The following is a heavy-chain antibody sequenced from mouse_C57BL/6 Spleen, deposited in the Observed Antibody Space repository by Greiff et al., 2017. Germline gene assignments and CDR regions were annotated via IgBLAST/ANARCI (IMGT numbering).Heavy chain of an antibody. CDR3: ARGQLRLRWFAY. CDR2: INPSTGGT. CDR1: GYSFTGYY. V-gene: IGHV1-42*01. D-gene: IGHD3-2*02. Sequence: EVQLQQSGPELVKPGASVKISCKASGYSFTGYYMNWVKQSPEKSLEWIGEINPSTGGTTYNQKFKAKATLTVDKSSSTAYMQLKSLTSEDSAVYYCARGQLRLRWFAYWGQGTLVTVSA. J-gene: IGHJ3*01.